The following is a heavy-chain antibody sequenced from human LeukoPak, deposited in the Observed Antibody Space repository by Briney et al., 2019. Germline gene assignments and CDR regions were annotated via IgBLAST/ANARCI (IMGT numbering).Heavy chain of an antibody. Sequence: PGGSLRLSCAASGFTFSSYWMSWVRQAPGKGLEWVANIKQDGSEKYYVDSVKGRFTISRDNAKNSLYLQMNSLRAEDTAVYYCARDDYSSSWYSYYYYYGMDVWGQGTTVTVSS. CDR2: IKQDGSEK. J-gene: IGHJ6*02. V-gene: IGHV3-7*01. CDR3: ARDDYSSSWYSYYYYYGMDV. D-gene: IGHD6-13*01. CDR1: GFTFSSYW.